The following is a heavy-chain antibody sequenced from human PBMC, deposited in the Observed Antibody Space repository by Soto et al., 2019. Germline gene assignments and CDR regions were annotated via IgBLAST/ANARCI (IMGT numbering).Heavy chain of an antibody. CDR2: IWYDGSNK. J-gene: IGHJ5*02. CDR3: ARDSWNVVRGVTSSNWFDP. Sequence: GGSLRLSCAASGFTFSSYGMHWVRQAPGKGLEWVAVIWYDGSNKYYADSVKGRFTISRDNSKNTLYLQMNSLRAEDTAVYYCARDSWNVVRGVTSSNWFDPWGQGTLVTVSS. D-gene: IGHD3-10*01. CDR1: GFTFSSYG. V-gene: IGHV3-33*01.